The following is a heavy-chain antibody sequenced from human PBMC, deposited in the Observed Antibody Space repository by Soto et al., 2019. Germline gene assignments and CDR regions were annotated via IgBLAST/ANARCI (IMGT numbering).Heavy chain of an antibody. D-gene: IGHD3-3*01. CDR1: GYTFTSYG. CDR3: ARVETAFTIFGVVTEYYGMDV. J-gene: IGHJ6*02. CDR2: ISAYNGNT. Sequence: ASVKVSCKASGYTFTSYGISWVRQAPGQGLERMGWISAYNGNTNYAQKLQGRVTMTTDTSTSTAYMELRSLRSDDTAVYYCARVETAFTIFGVVTEYYGMDVWGQGTTVTVSS. V-gene: IGHV1-18*01.